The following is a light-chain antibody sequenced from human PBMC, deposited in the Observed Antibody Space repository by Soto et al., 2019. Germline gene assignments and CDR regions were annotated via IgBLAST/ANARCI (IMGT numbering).Light chain of an antibody. Sequence: QSALTQPASVSGSPGQSVAISCTGTSSDVGAYNYISWYQQHPGKAPKLLLSEVSNRPSGVSDRFSGSKSGNTASLTISGLQAEDEADYYCAAWHDSLNGWVFGGGTKLTVL. J-gene: IGLJ3*02. CDR2: EVS. CDR1: SSDVGAYNY. CDR3: AAWHDSLNGWV. V-gene: IGLV2-14*01.